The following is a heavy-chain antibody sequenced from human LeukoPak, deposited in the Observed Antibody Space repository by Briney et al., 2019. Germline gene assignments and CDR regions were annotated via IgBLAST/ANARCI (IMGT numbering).Heavy chain of an antibody. J-gene: IGHJ4*02. CDR1: GFTVSSNY. CDR3: AKGEWRWLQLRSFPDY. V-gene: IGHV3-53*01. CDR2: IYSGGST. Sequence: GGSLRLSCAASGFTVSSNYMSWVRQAPGKGLEWVSVIYSGGSTYYADSVKGRFTISRDNSKNTLYLQMNSLRAEDTAVYYCAKGEWRWLQLRSFPDYWGQGTLVTVSS. D-gene: IGHD5-24*01.